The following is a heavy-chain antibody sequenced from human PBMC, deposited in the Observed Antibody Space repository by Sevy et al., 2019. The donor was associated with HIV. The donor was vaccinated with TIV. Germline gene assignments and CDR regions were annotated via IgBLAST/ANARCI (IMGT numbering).Heavy chain of an antibody. CDR1: GYTLTGLS. V-gene: IGHV1-24*01. CDR3: ATTKDYYDSSGCPFDY. CDR2: FDPEDGET. Sequence: ASVKVSCKVSGYTLTGLSMHWVRQAPGKGLEWMGSFDPEDGETIYAQNFQGSVTLTEDTSTDTAYMELSSLRSDDTAVYFCATTKDYYDSSGCPFDYWGQGTLVTVSS. J-gene: IGHJ4*02. D-gene: IGHD3-22*01.